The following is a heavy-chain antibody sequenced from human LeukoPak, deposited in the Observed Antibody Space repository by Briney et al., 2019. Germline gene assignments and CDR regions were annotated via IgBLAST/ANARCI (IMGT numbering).Heavy chain of an antibody. CDR1: GFTFSSYA. J-gene: IGHJ4*02. V-gene: IGHV3-30*04. Sequence: GGSLRLSCAASGFTFSSYAMHWVRQAPGKGLEWVAVISYDGSNKYYADSVKGRFTISRDNSKNTLYLQMNSLRAEDTAVYYCAREPPITMVRGVMSPLDYWGQGTLVTVSS. D-gene: IGHD3-10*01. CDR2: ISYDGSNK. CDR3: AREPPITMVRGVMSPLDY.